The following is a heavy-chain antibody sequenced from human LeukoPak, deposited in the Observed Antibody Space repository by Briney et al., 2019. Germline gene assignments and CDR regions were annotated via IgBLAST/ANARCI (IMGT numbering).Heavy chain of an antibody. CDR3: ARAKYCSGGSCYSYYYYGMDV. CDR2: INPNSGGT. V-gene: IGHV1-2*02. D-gene: IGHD2-15*01. CDR1: GYTFTGYY. Sequence: ASVKVSCKASGYTFTGYYMHWVRQAPGQGLEWMGWINPNSGGTNYAQKFQGRATMTRDTSISTAYMELSRLRSDDTAVYYCARAKYCSGGSCYSYYYYGMDVWGQGTTVTVSS. J-gene: IGHJ6*02.